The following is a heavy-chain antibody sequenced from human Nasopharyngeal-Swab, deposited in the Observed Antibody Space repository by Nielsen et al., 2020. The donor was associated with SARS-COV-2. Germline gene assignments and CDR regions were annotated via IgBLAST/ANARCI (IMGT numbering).Heavy chain of an antibody. J-gene: IGHJ4*02. D-gene: IGHD2-15*01. CDR2: ISIKGNNYAT. V-gene: IGHV3-73*01. CDR3: TRCGGGCYSGRDY. Sequence: GESLKISCAASGFTFSDSAIHWVRQASGKGLEWVGRISIKGNNYATAYAASVKGRFIIFRDDPTNTAYLQMNSLKTEDTAMYYCTRCGGGCYSGRDYWGQGTLVTVSS. CDR1: GFTFSDSA.